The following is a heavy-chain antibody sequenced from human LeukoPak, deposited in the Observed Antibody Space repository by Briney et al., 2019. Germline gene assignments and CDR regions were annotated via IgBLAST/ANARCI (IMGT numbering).Heavy chain of an antibody. Sequence: ASVKVSCKASGYTFTGYYMHWVRQAPGQGLEWMGWINPNSGGTNYAQKFQGWVTMTRDTSISTAYMELSRLRSDDTAVYYCARTTTVTTFEYFDLWGRGTLVTVSS. CDR2: INPNSGGT. J-gene: IGHJ2*01. D-gene: IGHD4-17*01. CDR3: ARTTTVTTFEYFDL. V-gene: IGHV1-2*04. CDR1: GYTFTGYY.